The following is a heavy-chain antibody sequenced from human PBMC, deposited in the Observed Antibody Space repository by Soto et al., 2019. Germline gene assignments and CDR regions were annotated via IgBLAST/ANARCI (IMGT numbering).Heavy chain of an antibody. CDR2: IYHSGST. J-gene: IGHJ5*02. V-gene: IGHV4-4*02. CDR1: GGSISSSNW. D-gene: IGHD6-13*01. CDR3: AIHSSSWYENWFDP. Sequence: PSETLSLTCAVSGGSISSSNWWSWVRQPPWKGLELVGEIYHSGSTNYNPSLKSRVTISVDKSKNKFSLKLSSVTAADTAVYYCAIHSSSWYENWFDPGGQGTLVTVSS.